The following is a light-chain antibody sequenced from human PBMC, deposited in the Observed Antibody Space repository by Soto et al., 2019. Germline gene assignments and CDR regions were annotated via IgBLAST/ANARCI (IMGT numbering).Light chain of an antibody. Sequence: EIVLTQSPGTLSLSPGERATLSCRASQSVSSSYLAWYQQKPGQAPRLLIYGASSRATGIPDRFSGNGSGTDFTLTISRLEPEDFGVYYCQQYCSSPYTFGQGTKLEI. J-gene: IGKJ2*01. CDR3: QQYCSSPYT. CDR2: GAS. CDR1: QSVSSSY. V-gene: IGKV3-20*01.